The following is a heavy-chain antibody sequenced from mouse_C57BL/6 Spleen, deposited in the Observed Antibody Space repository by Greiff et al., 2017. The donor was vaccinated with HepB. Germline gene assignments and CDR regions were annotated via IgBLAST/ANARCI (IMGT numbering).Heavy chain of an antibody. V-gene: IGHV1-52*01. Sequence: QVQLQQPGAELVRPGSSVKLSCKASGYTFTSYWMHWVKQRPIQGLEWIGNIDPSDSETHYNQKFKDKATLTVDKSSSTAYMQLSSLTSEDSAVYYCARVSGTFYYFDYWGQGTTLTVSS. CDR1: GYTFTSYW. D-gene: IGHD4-1*01. CDR2: IDPSDSET. J-gene: IGHJ2*01. CDR3: ARVSGTFYYFDY.